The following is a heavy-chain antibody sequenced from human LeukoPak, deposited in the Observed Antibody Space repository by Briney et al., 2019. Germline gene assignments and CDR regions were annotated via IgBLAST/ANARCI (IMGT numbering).Heavy chain of an antibody. J-gene: IGHJ5*02. D-gene: IGHD2-21*02. CDR2: ISGRGGNT. CDR1: GFTFSSYA. Sequence: GGSLRLSCAASGFTFSSYAMNWVRQAPGKGLEWVSVISGRGGNTYYADSVKGRFTISRDNSKNTVYLQMNSLRAEDTAVYYCAKDRGFGGDYYHSLFDPWGQGTLVTVSS. CDR3: AKDRGFGGDYYHSLFDP. V-gene: IGHV3-23*01.